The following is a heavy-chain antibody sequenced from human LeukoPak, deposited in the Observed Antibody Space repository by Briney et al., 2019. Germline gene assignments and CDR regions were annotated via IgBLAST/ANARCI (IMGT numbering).Heavy chain of an antibody. CDR1: GFTFSSYS. CDR3: SRDSYYYDSSGYPYYYGMDV. Sequence: GGSLSLSCAASGFTFSSYSMSWVRQAPGKGLEWVSSISSSSSYIYYADSVKGRFTTSRDNAKNSLYLQMNSLRAEDTAVYYCSRDSYYYDSSGYPYYYGMDVWGQGTTVTVSS. CDR2: ISSSSSYI. V-gene: IGHV3-21*01. J-gene: IGHJ6*02. D-gene: IGHD3-22*01.